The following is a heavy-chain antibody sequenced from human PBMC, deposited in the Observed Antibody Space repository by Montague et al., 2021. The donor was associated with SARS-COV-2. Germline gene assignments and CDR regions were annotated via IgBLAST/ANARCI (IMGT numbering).Heavy chain of an antibody. CDR3: ARGGTSKTIFGVVTHVLEVAV. D-gene: IGHD3-3*01. Sequence: SETRSLTCTVSGGSIISYYWGWIRQYPGKRLEWIGYIYYSGSTYYNPSLKSRVTISVDTSKNQFSLKLSSVTAADTAVYYCARGGTSKTIFGVVTHVLEVAVWGKGTTVTVSS. J-gene: IGHJ6*04. CDR1: GGSIISYY. CDR2: IYYSGST. V-gene: IGHV4-59*06.